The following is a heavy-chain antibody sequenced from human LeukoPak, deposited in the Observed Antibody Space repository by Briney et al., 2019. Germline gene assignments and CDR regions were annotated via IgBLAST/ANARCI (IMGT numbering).Heavy chain of an antibody. D-gene: IGHD5-18*01. CDR2: ISSIRSYI. CDR3: VRLRGGYNYALGPFDF. V-gene: IGHV3-21*01. J-gene: IGHJ4*02. Sequence: PGGSLRLSCAASEFTFSSYSINWVRQAPGKGLEWVSSISSIRSYIYYADSAKGRFTISRDNAKNSLYLQMNSLRAEDTAVYYCVRLRGGYNYALGPFDFWGQGALVTVSS. CDR1: EFTFSSYS.